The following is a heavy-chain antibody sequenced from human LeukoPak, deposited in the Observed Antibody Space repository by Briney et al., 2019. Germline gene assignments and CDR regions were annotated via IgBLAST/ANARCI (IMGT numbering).Heavy chain of an antibody. D-gene: IGHD4-17*01. Sequence: GGSLRLSCTASGFTLTTYWLTWARQAPGKGLEWGANIKPDGNKKYYMDSVKGRFTISRDTAETSLYLQMNSMRAEDTAIYYCATTSRTVTGLDYWGQGTLVTVSS. V-gene: IGHV3-7*01. CDR3: ATTSRTVTGLDY. CDR1: GFTLTTYW. J-gene: IGHJ4*02. CDR2: IKPDGNKK.